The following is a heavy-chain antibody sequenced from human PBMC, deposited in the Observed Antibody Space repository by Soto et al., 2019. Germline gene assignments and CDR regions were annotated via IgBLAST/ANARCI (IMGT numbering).Heavy chain of an antibody. CDR3: ARDYYTRFDY. CDR2: IKSKKDGGTA. V-gene: IGHV3-15*07. J-gene: IGHJ4*02. D-gene: IGHD1-26*01. CDR1: DVTFTNAW. Sequence: EVQLVESGGDLIKPGGSLRLSCAATDVTFTNAWMNWVRQAPGKGLEWVGRIKSKKDGGTADSAASGKGRFTISRDDSRNTVYLEMNNLKIEDTAMYYCARDYYTRFDYWGPGTLVTVSS.